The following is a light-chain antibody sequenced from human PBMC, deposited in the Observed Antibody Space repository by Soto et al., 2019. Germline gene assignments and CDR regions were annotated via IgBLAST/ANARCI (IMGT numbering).Light chain of an antibody. J-gene: IGLJ2*01. V-gene: IGLV2-14*03. CDR1: SSDVGGYNY. CDR2: DVS. CDR3: RSYTSSNTYVL. Sequence: QSVLTQPASVSGSPGQSITISCTGTSSDVGGYNYVSWYQQHPGKAPKLMIYDVSNRPSGISNRFSGSKSGNTASLIISGLQAEDGADYYCRSYTSSNTYVLFGGGTKLTVL.